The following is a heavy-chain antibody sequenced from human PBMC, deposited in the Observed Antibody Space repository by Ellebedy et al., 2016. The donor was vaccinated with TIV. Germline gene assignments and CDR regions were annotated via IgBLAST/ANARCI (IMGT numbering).Heavy chain of an antibody. CDR2: IWYDGSNK. Sequence: GGSLRLXCAASGFTFSSYGMHWVRQAPGKGLEWVAVIWYDGSNKYYADSVKGRFTISRDNSKNTLYLQMNSLRAEDTAVYYCARAPPRGYSYGRGDYYYYGMDVWGQGTTVTVSS. CDR1: GFTFSSYG. J-gene: IGHJ6*02. CDR3: ARAPPRGYSYGRGDYYYYGMDV. V-gene: IGHV3-33*01. D-gene: IGHD5-18*01.